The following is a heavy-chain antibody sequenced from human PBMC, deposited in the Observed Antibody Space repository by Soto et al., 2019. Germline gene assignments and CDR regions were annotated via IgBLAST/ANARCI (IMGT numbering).Heavy chain of an antibody. CDR2: ISSSSSTI. J-gene: IGHJ4*02. Sequence: GGSLRLSCAASGFAFSNYNMDWVRQAPGKGLEWVSYISSSSSTIYYADSVKGRFIISRDNAKNSLYLQMNSLRDEDTAVYYCARAAVAVTYWGQGTLVTVSS. V-gene: IGHV3-48*02. D-gene: IGHD6-19*01. CDR1: GFAFSNYN. CDR3: ARAAVAVTY.